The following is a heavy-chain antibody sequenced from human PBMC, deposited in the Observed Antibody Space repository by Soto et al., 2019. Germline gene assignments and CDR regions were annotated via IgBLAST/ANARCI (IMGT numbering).Heavy chain of an antibody. D-gene: IGHD3-22*01. Sequence: QVQLVQSGAEVKKPGSSVKVSCMASGGTFNTFAISWVRQAPGQGLECMGGIIPMFGTAHYAQKIQGRVTITADESTRTVYMELSSLRSEYTAVYYCARFSPPRGYYAYWGQGTLVTVSS. CDR2: IIPMFGTA. CDR3: ARFSPPRGYYAY. J-gene: IGHJ4*02. V-gene: IGHV1-69*01. CDR1: GGTFNTFA.